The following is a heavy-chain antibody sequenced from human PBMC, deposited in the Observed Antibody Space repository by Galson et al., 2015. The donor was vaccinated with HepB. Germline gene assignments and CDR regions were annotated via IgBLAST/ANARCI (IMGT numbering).Heavy chain of an antibody. Sequence: CAISGDSVSSNSAAWSWIRQSPSRGLEWLGRTYYRSKWYNDYAVSVKSRITINPDTSKNQFSLQLNSVTPEDTAVYYCARAIRTNDNYAITTRGDAFDIWGQGTMVTVSS. CDR1: GDSVSSNSAA. J-gene: IGHJ3*02. D-gene: IGHD3-22*01. CDR2: TYYRSKWYN. CDR3: ARAIRTNDNYAITTRGDAFDI. V-gene: IGHV6-1*01.